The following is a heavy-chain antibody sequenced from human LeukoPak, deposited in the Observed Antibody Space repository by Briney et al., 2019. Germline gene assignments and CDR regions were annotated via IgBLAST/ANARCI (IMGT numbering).Heavy chain of an antibody. D-gene: IGHD6-13*01. Sequence: SETLSLTCTVSGGSISSSSYYWGWIRQPPGKGLEWIGSIYYSGSTYYNPSLKSRVTISVDTSKNQFSLKLSSVTAADTAVYYCARALWAAAAGTFGYWGQGTLVTVSS. CDR2: IYYSGST. V-gene: IGHV4-39*07. CDR1: GGSISSSSYY. CDR3: ARALWAAAAGTFGY. J-gene: IGHJ4*02.